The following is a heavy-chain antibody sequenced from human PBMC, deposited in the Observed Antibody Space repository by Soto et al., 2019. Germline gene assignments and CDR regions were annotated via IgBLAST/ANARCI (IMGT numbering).Heavy chain of an antibody. CDR3: AKGLYSGSYVDY. CDR2: ISGSGGST. V-gene: IGHV3-23*01. CDR1: GFTFSSYG. D-gene: IGHD1-26*01. Sequence: EVQLLESGGGLVQPGGSLRLSCAASGFTFSSYGMTWVRQAPGKGLEWVSTISGSGGSTYYADSVKGQFTISRDNSKNTLYLQMTSLRAEDTAGYYCAKGLYSGSYVDYWGQGTLVTFSS. J-gene: IGHJ4*02.